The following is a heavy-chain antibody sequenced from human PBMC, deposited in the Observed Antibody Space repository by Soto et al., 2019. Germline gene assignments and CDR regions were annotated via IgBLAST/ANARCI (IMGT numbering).Heavy chain of an antibody. V-gene: IGHV1-2*02. CDR3: ARDNYGPLDY. D-gene: IGHD3-10*01. CDR2: VDPNSGGT. J-gene: IGHJ4*02. Sequence: ASVQGSCKPSGYTLTAYYIHWVRQAPGQGLEWMGWVDPNSGGTRDAQNFQGRVTMTRDTSTSTVYMELNWLRSDDTALYYCARDNYGPLDYWGQGTLVTVSS. CDR1: GYTLTAYY.